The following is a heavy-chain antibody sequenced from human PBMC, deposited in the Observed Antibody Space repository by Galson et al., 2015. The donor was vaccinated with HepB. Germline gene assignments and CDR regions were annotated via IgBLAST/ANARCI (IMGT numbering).Heavy chain of an antibody. Sequence: SLRLSCAASGFTFSDYFMSWIRQAPGKGLEWVAYIRSGDTFYADSVKGRFTISRDNAKNSLFLQMNSLTAGDTAVYYCTRDFRSASCGDWGQGTLVTVSS. CDR2: IRSGDT. V-gene: IGHV3-11*01. CDR3: TRDFRSASCGD. CDR1: GFTFSDYF. J-gene: IGHJ4*02. D-gene: IGHD3-3*01.